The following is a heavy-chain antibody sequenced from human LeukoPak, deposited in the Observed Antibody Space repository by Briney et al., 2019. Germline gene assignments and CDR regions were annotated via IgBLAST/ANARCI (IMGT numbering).Heavy chain of an antibody. V-gene: IGHV1-24*01. CDR1: GYTLTELS. CDR3: AAEVDSTGWSYYFDS. J-gene: IGHJ4*02. CDR2: LDPEDGEI. D-gene: IGHD6-19*01. Sequence: ASVKVSCKVSGYTLTELSMHWVRQAPGKGPEWVGGLDPEDGEITYAQKFQGRVTMTEDTSTDTAYMELNSLRSGDTAVYYCAAEVDSTGWSYYFDSWGQGTLVTVSS.